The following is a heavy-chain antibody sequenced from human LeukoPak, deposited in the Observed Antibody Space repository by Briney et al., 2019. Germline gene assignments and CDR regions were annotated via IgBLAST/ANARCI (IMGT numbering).Heavy chain of an antibody. Sequence: PGGSLRLSCAASGFTFSSFAMTWVRQAPGKGLEWVSVISGSGGKTYYADSVKGRFTLSRDNSNRTLFLEMSSLRVEDTAVYCCAREGTYYDSSGYYVSWGQGTLVTVSA. CDR1: GFTFSSFA. D-gene: IGHD3-22*01. V-gene: IGHV3-23*01. J-gene: IGHJ5*02. CDR3: AREGTYYDSSGYYVS. CDR2: ISGSGGKT.